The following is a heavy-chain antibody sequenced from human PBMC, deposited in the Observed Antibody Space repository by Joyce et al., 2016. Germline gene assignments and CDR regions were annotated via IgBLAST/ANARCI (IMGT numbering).Heavy chain of an antibody. CDR1: GFTFSNYL. V-gene: IGHV3-74*01. CDR2: INSDGSNT. D-gene: IGHD3-22*01. J-gene: IGHJ4*02. Sequence: EVQLVESGGGLVQPGGSLRLSCSASGFTFSNYLMHWVRQVPGGGLVWVARINSDGSNTDYADSVKGRFTISRDNAKNTLYLQMNSLRVEDTAVYFCARDTDAYYDRSGGFDYWGQGTLVTASA. CDR3: ARDTDAYYDRSGGFDY.